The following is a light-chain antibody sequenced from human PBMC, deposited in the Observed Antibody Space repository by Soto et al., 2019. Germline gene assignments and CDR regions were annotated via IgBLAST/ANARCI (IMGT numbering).Light chain of an antibody. Sequence: DIVMTQSPDSLAVSLGERATINCKSSQSVFYSSNNKNYLAWYQQKPGQPPKMLIYWASTRASGVPDRFSGSGSGTDFTLTISRLQAEDVEVYYCQQYYSTPLTFGQGTKVDIK. CDR3: QQYYSTPLT. J-gene: IGKJ1*01. CDR2: WAS. CDR1: QSVFYSSNNKNY. V-gene: IGKV4-1*01.